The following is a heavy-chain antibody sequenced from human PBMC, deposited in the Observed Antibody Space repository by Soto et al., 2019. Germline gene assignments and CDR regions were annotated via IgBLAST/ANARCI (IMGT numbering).Heavy chain of an antibody. Sequence: EVQVLESGGGLVQPGGSLRLSCEGSGFTVSSHAMTWIRQAPWKGPEWVSTVTADGGTYYADSVKGRFAMSRGTSENTLYLQMNSLGAEDTAAYYCAPHVSCSGGSCQYDAFAIRGQGTMVTVSS. CDR1: GFTVSSHA. CDR3: APHVSCSGGSCQYDAFAI. V-gene: IGHV3-23*01. J-gene: IGHJ3*02. CDR2: VTADGGT. D-gene: IGHD2-15*01.